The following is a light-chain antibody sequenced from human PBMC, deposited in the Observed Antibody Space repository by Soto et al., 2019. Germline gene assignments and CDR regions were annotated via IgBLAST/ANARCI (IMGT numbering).Light chain of an antibody. CDR2: KAS. Sequence: DLQMTQSPSTLSASVGDRVTITCRASQSISSWLAWYQQKPGKAPKLLIYKASSLESGVPSRFSGSGSGTEFTLTISSLQPDDFATYYCQHSGTFGQGTKLEIK. CDR1: QSISSW. J-gene: IGKJ2*02. V-gene: IGKV1-5*03. CDR3: QHSGT.